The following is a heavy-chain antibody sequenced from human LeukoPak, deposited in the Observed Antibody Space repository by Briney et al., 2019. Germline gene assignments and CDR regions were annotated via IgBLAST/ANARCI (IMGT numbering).Heavy chain of an antibody. Sequence: GASVKVSCKASGYTFSDYYMHWVRQAPGQGLEWMGWISAYNGNTNYAQKLQGRVTMTTDTSTSTAYMELRSLRSDDTAVYYCARDFRLGCSGGSCYSNWFDPWGQGTLVTVSS. J-gene: IGHJ5*02. CDR2: ISAYNGNT. CDR1: GYTFSDYY. CDR3: ARDFRLGCSGGSCYSNWFDP. D-gene: IGHD2-15*01. V-gene: IGHV1-18*04.